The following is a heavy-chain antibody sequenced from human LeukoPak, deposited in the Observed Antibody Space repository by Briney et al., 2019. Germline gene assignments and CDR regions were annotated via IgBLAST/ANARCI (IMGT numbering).Heavy chain of an antibody. CDR3: ATCVAVPGLPDS. Sequence: GGSLRLSCAASGFTFSDYWMYWVRLAPGKGLVWVSRINSDDSSTSYADSVQGRFTISRDNAKNTLYLQMNSLRAEGTAVYYCATCVAVPGLPDSWGQGTLVHVSS. CDR1: GFTFSDYW. V-gene: IGHV3-74*01. J-gene: IGHJ4*02. CDR2: INSDDSST. D-gene: IGHD6-19*01.